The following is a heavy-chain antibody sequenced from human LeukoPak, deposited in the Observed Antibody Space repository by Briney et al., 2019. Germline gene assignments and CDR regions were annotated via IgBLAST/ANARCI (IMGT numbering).Heavy chain of an antibody. D-gene: IGHD2-8*01. J-gene: IGHJ3*02. CDR2: IYYSGST. CDR3: TRSTNLEAFDI. Sequence: PSETLSLTCTVSGGSVSSGTYYWSWIRQPPGKGLEWIGYIYYSGSTNYNPSLKSRVTISVDTSKNQCSLKLSSVTTADTAVYYCTRSTNLEAFDIWGQGTRVTVS. CDR1: GGSVSSGTYY. V-gene: IGHV4-61*01.